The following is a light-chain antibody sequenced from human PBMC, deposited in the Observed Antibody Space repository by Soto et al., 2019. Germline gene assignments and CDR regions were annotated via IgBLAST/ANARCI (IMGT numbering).Light chain of an antibody. CDR1: VSDVGGYDS. CDR3: CSYTTSTTYV. J-gene: IGLJ1*01. V-gene: IGLV2-14*03. CDR2: GVN. Sequence: QSALTQPASVSGSPGQSITISCTGTVSDVGGYDSVSWYQQHPGSAPKLIIYGVNNRPSGVSNRFSASKSADTASLTISGLQDEDEANYYGCSYTTSTTYVFGTGTKLTVL.